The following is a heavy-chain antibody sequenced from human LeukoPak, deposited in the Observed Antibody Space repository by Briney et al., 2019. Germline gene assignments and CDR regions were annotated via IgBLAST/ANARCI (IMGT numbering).Heavy chain of an antibody. V-gene: IGHV3-33*01. CDR3: ARGGLTIAEATTSWYLDY. D-gene: IGHD1-26*01. Sequence: GGSLRLSCAASGFTFSSYGMHWVRQAPGKGLEWVAVIWYDGSNKFYADSVKGRFTISRDNSKNTLYLQMNSLRGEDTGVYYCARGGLTIAEATTSWYLDYWGQGTLVTVSS. CDR2: IWYDGSNK. CDR1: GFTFSSYG. J-gene: IGHJ4*02.